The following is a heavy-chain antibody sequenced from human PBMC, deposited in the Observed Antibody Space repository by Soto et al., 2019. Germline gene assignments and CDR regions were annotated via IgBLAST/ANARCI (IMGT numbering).Heavy chain of an antibody. CDR1: GGSISGSY. D-gene: IGHD6-19*01. V-gene: IGHV4-59*01. J-gene: IGHJ4*02. CDR3: ARSVAVPGAHIDY. CDR2: VYYTGST. Sequence: SETLSLTCSVSGGSISGSYWSWIRHSPGKGLEWLGYVYYTGSTNYSPSLRSRVSISVDTSKNEFSLRLSSVTAADTAVYFCARSVAVPGAHIDYWGQGTQVTVS.